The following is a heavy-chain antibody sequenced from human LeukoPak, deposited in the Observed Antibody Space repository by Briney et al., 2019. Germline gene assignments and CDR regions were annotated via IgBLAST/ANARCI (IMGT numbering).Heavy chain of an antibody. CDR1: GFLLRNYA. CDR2: GSHYGRNK. D-gene: IGHD6-13*01. V-gene: IGHV3-30*18. J-gene: IGHJ4*02. CDR3: AKDRDSSTWSFFDF. Sequence: GGSLRLPCVASGFLLRNYAMHWVRQAPGKGLEWVAVGSHYGRNKIYGDSVKGRFTISRENAKNTVYLQMDNLRPEDTAVYYCAKDRDSSTWSFFDFWGQGTLVTVSS.